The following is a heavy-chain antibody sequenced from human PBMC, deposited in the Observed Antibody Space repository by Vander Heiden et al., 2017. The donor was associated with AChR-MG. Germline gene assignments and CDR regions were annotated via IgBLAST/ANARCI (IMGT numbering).Heavy chain of an antibody. CDR2: ISSSSGYI. CDR1: GFTLSSCT. Sequence: EVQLVGSGGGLVKPGGSLGLSWAASGFTLSSCTMNWVRQAPGKGLEWVASISSSSGYIYYADSVKGRFTISRDNAKNSLYLQMNSLRAEDTAVYYCARDRALQRWLQNGGDAFDIWGQGTMVTVSS. J-gene: IGHJ3*02. D-gene: IGHD5-12*01. V-gene: IGHV3-21*01. CDR3: ARDRALQRWLQNGGDAFDI.